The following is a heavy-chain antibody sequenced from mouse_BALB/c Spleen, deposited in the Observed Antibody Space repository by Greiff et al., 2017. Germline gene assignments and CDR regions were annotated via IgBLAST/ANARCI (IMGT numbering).Heavy chain of an antibody. Sequence: EVMLVESGGGLVQPGGSLRLSCAPSGFTFTDYNMSWVRQPQGKALEWLGFIRNKANGYTTEYSASVKGRLTISRDNSQSILYLQMNTLRAEDSATYYCARYYYGREDWYFAVWGAGTTVTVSS. V-gene: IGHV7-3*02. J-gene: IGHJ1*01. CDR2: IRNKANGYTT. D-gene: IGHD1-1*01. CDR1: GFTFTDYN. CDR3: ARYYYGREDWYFAV.